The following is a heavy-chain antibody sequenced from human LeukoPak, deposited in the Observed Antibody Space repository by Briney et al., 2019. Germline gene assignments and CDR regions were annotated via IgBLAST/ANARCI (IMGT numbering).Heavy chain of an antibody. D-gene: IGHD3-22*01. Sequence: GGSLRFSCAASGFTFSSYAMSWVRQAPGKGLEWVSAISGSGGSTYYADSVKGRFTISRDNSKNTLYLQMNSLRAEDTAVYYCAKDTSGYYDRSGPPDAFDIWGQGTMVTVSS. CDR3: AKDTSGYYDRSGPPDAFDI. CDR2: ISGSGGST. CDR1: GFTFSSYA. V-gene: IGHV3-23*01. J-gene: IGHJ3*02.